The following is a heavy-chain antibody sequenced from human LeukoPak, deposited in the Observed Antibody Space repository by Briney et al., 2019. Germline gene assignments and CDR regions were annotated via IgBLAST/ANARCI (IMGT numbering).Heavy chain of an antibody. D-gene: IGHD6-6*01. J-gene: IGHJ4*02. Sequence: GGSLRLSCAASGFTFSSYGMHWVRQAPGKGLEWVAVIWYDGSNKYYADSVKGRFTISRDNSKNTLYLQMNSLRVEDTAVYYCARSPGTGEDSPFDYWGQGTLVTVSS. CDR2: IWYDGSNK. CDR3: ARSPGTGEDSPFDY. V-gene: IGHV3-33*01. CDR1: GFTFSSYG.